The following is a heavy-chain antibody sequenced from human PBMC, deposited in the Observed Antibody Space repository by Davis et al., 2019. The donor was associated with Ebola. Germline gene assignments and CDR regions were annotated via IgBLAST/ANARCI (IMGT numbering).Heavy chain of an antibody. Sequence: GGSLRLSCAASGFISSSYWMTWVRQAPGRGLEWVANINHDGSEKNFLDSVKGRFTISRDNAENSLYLQMNSLRAEDTAVYYCSRGHYGMDIWGQGTTVTVSS. J-gene: IGHJ6*02. CDR3: SRGHYGMDI. V-gene: IGHV3-7*01. CDR2: INHDGSEK. CDR1: GFISSSYW.